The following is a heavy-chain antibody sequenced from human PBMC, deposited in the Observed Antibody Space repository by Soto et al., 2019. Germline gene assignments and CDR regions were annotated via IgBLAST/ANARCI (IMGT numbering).Heavy chain of an antibody. V-gene: IGHV3-21*01. Sequence: GSLRLSCAASGFTFSSYSMNWVRQAPGKGLEWVSSISSSSSYIYYADSVKGRFTISRDNAKNSLYLQMNSLRAEDTAVYYCARDNDYIWGSYRPKNDAFDIWGQGTMVTVSS. J-gene: IGHJ3*02. CDR1: GFTFSSYS. D-gene: IGHD3-16*02. CDR3: ARDNDYIWGSYRPKNDAFDI. CDR2: ISSSSSYI.